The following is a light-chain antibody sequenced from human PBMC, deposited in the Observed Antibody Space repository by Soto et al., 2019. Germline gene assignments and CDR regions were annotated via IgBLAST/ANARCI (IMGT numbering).Light chain of an antibody. CDR1: NSHLPNYNS. CDR3: ASYTGNNAWL. V-gene: IGLV2-14*01. J-gene: IGLJ2*01. CDR2: EAI. Sequence: QSALTQPASVSGSPGQSITISCTGTNSHLPNYNSVSWYQQHPGKAPKLILFEAINRPSGISNRFSGSKSDTTASLTISGLQTDDEGDYYCASYTGNNAWLFGGGTKLTVL.